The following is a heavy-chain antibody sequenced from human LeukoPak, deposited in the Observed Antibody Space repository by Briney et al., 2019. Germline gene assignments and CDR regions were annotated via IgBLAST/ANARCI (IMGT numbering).Heavy chain of an antibody. Sequence: SQTLSLTCTVSGGSISSGDYYWSWIRQPPGKGLEWIGYIYHSGSTYYNPSLKSRVTISVDRTKNQFSLKLSSVTAADTAVYYCAMVTTVITRAFDAWGQGTMVTVSS. D-gene: IGHD4-23*01. CDR2: IYHSGST. CDR3: AMVTTVITRAFDA. V-gene: IGHV4-30-2*01. J-gene: IGHJ3*01. CDR1: GGSISSGDYY.